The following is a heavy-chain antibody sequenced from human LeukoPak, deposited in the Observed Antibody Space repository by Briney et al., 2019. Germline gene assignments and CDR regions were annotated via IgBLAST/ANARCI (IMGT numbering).Heavy chain of an antibody. J-gene: IGHJ4*02. D-gene: IGHD2-21*01. V-gene: IGHV3-23*01. CDR3: ARAPVTSCRGAYCYPFDY. CDR1: GFTFGDYA. Sequence: PGRSLRLSCTASGFTFGDYAMSWFRQAPGKGLERVSATSSSDAGTYYADSVRGRFTISRDNSKNTLYLQMNSLRLEDAAVYFCARAPVTSCRGAYCYPFDYWGQGTQVTVSS. CDR2: TSSSDAGT.